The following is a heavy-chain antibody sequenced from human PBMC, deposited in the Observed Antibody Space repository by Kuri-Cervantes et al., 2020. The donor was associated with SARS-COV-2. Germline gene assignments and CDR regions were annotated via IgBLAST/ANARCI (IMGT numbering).Heavy chain of an antibody. D-gene: IGHD5-24*01. CDR3: VRGFLEMTTMFFYYHGLDV. CDR1: GFTFSSYG. Sequence: GESLKISCAASGFTFSSYGMHWVRQAPGKGLEWVATIKQHGSEKFYVDSVEGRFTISRDNAKSSLHLHMNSLTTEDTAVYYCVRGFLEMTTMFFYYHGLDVWGQGTTVTVAS. CDR2: IKQHGSEK. V-gene: IGHV3-7*03. J-gene: IGHJ6*02.